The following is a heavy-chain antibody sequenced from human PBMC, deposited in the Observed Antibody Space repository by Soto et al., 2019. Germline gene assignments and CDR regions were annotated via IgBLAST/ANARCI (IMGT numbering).Heavy chain of an antibody. Sequence: GGSLRLSCAASGFTFSSYSMNWVRQAPGKGLVWVSRINSDGSSTSYADSVKGRFTISRDNAKNTLYLQMNSLRAEDTAVYYCAGVGYCSGGSCYKGEWYWGQGTLVTVSS. V-gene: IGHV3-74*01. CDR3: AGVGYCSGGSCYKGEWY. D-gene: IGHD2-15*01. J-gene: IGHJ4*02. CDR1: GFTFSSYS. CDR2: INSDGSST.